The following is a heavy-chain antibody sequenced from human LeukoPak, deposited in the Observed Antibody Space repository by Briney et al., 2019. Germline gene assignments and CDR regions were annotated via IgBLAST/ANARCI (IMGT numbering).Heavy chain of an antibody. V-gene: IGHV1-46*01. CDR1: GYTFTDFF. J-gene: IGHJ4*02. CDR2: INPSGGST. Sequence: ASVKVSCKASGYTFTDFFIHWVRQAPGQGLEWMGIINPSGGSTSYAQKFQGRVTMTRDMSTSTVYMELSSLRSEDTAVYYCARVQYSSGWYSIDYWGQGTLVTVSS. CDR3: ARVQYSSGWYSIDY. D-gene: IGHD6-19*01.